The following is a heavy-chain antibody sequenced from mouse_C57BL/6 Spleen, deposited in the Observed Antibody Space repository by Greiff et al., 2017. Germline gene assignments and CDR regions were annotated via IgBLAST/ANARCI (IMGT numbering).Heavy chain of an antibody. CDR1: GFTFSSYG. Sequence: EVKVVESGGDLVKPGGSLKLSCAASGFTFSSYGMSWVRQTPDKRLEWVATISSGGSYTYYPDSVKGRFTISRDNAKNTLYLQMSSLKSEDTAMYYCARPHYSNYSWFAYWGQGTLVTVSA. CDR3: ARPHYSNYSWFAY. V-gene: IGHV5-6*01. D-gene: IGHD2-5*01. CDR2: ISSGGSYT. J-gene: IGHJ3*01.